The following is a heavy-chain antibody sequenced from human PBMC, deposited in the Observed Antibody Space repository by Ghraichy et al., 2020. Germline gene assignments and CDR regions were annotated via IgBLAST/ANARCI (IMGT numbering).Heavy chain of an antibody. D-gene: IGHD6-19*01. Sequence: GGSLRLSCAASGFTLSSYVMSWVRQAPGKELEWVSGFTGSGGSTYYADSVKGRFTISRDNSKNTLYLQMNSLRAEDTAVYYCAKANYSSGNYPPYYFDYWGQGTLVTVSS. CDR3: AKANYSSGNYPPYYFDY. CDR1: GFTLSSYV. J-gene: IGHJ4*02. CDR2: FTGSGGST. V-gene: IGHV3-23*01.